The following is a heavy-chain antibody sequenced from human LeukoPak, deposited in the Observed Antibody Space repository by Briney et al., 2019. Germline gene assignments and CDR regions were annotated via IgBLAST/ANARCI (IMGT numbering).Heavy chain of an antibody. CDR2: IYYSGST. Sequence: DPSETLSLTCTVSGVSISSYYWSWIRQPPGKGLEWIGYIYYSGSTNYNPSLKSRVTISVDTSKNQFSLKLSSVTAADTAVYYCARGGATDWFDPWGQGTLVTVSA. V-gene: IGHV4-59*01. CDR3: ARGGATDWFDP. CDR1: GVSISSYY. D-gene: IGHD4/OR15-4a*01. J-gene: IGHJ5*02.